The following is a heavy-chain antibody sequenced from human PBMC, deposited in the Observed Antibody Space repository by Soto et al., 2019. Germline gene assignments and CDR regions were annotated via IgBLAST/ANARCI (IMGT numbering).Heavy chain of an antibody. Sequence: PSESLSLTCTVSVGSFSAYYWSWIRQPPGKGLEWIGYIYHSGTTTYNPSLKSRVTISVDTSKNQVSLKLSSVTAADTAVYYCAREYSRWFDPWGQGTLVTVSS. V-gene: IGHV4-59*01. J-gene: IGHJ5*02. CDR1: VGSFSAYY. CDR3: AREYSRWFDP. CDR2: IYHSGTT. D-gene: IGHD2-15*01.